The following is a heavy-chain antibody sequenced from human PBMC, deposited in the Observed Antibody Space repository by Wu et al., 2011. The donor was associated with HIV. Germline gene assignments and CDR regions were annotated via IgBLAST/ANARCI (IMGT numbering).Heavy chain of an antibody. Sequence: NPNSGGTNYAQKFQGRVTMTRDTSTSTVYMELSSLRSDDTAVYYCARSRYPYYYYAVDVWGQGTTVTVSS. V-gene: IGHV1-2*02. J-gene: IGHJ6*02. D-gene: IGHD2-2*02. CDR2: NPNSGGT. CDR3: ARSRYPYYYYAVDV.